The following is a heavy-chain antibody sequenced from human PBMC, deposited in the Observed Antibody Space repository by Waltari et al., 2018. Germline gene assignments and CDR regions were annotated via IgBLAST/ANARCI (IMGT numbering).Heavy chain of an antibody. CDR1: GFTFSSYA. CDR3: AKGGSGWPIDY. V-gene: IGHV3-23*01. J-gene: IGHJ4*02. Sequence: EVQLLESGGGLVQPGGSLRLSCAASGFTFSSYALSWVRQAPGKGLEWVSAISGSGGSTYYADSGKGRFTISRDNSKNTQYLQMNSLRAEDTAVYYCAKGGSGWPIDYWGQGTLVTVAS. CDR2: ISGSGGST. D-gene: IGHD6-19*01.